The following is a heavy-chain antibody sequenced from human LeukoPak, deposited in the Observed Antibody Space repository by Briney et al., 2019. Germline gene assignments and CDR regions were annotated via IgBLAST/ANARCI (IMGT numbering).Heavy chain of an antibody. CDR1: VGTFSSYD. D-gene: IGHD2-15*01. Sequence: ASVSVSCKASVGTFSSYDMRWVRPAPGQGLEGVVKIILLLGIANYAQKVQGRVTIAAYKTTSTAYMKLSSLRAEDTAVYYCARCRVDCSDWCYYSYGIDYWGQGTLVTVSS. CDR3: ARCRVDCSDWCYYSYGIDY. CDR2: IILLLGIA. J-gene: IGHJ4*03. V-gene: IGHV1-69*04.